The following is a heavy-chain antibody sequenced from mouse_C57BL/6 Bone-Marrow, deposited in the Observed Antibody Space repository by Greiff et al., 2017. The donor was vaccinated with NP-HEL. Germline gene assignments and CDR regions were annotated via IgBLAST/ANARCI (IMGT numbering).Heavy chain of an antibody. J-gene: IGHJ2*01. V-gene: IGHV1-64*01. CDR3: ARGLLGPYYFDY. CDR2: IHPNSGST. D-gene: IGHD4-1*01. CDR1: GYTFTSYW. Sequence: QVHVKQPGAELVKPGASVKLSCKASGYTFTSYWMHWVKQRPGQGLEWIGMIHPNSGSTNYNEKFKSKATLTVDKSSSTAYMQLSSLTSEDSAVYYCARGLLGPYYFDYWGQGTTLTVSS.